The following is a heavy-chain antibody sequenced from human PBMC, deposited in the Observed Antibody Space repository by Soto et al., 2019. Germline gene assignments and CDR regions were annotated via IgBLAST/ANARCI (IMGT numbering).Heavy chain of an antibody. V-gene: IGHV3-30-3*01. Sequence: QVQLVESGGGVVQPGRSLRLSCTASGFTFSNYAMHWVRQAPGKGLEWVAVISYTGSNKYYADSVKGRFTISRDNSMNTLYLQMNRLRTEDTAVYYWARDWDYHDNTAYGTFDSWGQGTLVTVSS. CDR1: GFTFSNYA. CDR2: ISYTGSNK. CDR3: ARDWDYHDNTAYGTFDS. J-gene: IGHJ4*02. D-gene: IGHD3-22*01.